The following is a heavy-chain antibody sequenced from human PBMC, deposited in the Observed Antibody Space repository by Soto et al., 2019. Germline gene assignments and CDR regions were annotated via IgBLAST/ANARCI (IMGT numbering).Heavy chain of an antibody. D-gene: IGHD5-18*01. V-gene: IGHV3-74*01. CDR2: IKTDGSIT. CDR1: GFTFSSYW. J-gene: IGHJ4*02. Sequence: EVQLVESGGGLVQPGGSLRLSCAASGFTFSSYWLHWVRQAPGKGLVWVSRIKTDGSITDYADSVKGRFTISRDNAKDPLYLQMNSLSAEDTAVYYCAKREGNTYGLFHWGQGTLVTVSS. CDR3: AKREGNTYGLFH.